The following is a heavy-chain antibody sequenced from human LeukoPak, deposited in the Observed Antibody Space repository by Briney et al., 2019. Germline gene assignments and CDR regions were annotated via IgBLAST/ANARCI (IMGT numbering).Heavy chain of an antibody. CDR2: ISSSGSYI. Sequence: PGGSLRLSCAASGFTFSSYSMNWGRQAPGKGLEWVSSISSSGSYIYDADSVKGRFIISRDNAQNSLYLQMNSLRAEDTAVYYCARAGDSSGYSAYFDSWGQGTLVSVSS. CDR1: GFTFSSYS. J-gene: IGHJ4*02. D-gene: IGHD3-22*01. V-gene: IGHV3-21*01. CDR3: ARAGDSSGYSAYFDS.